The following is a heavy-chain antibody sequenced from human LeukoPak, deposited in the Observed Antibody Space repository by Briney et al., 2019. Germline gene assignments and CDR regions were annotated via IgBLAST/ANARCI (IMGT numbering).Heavy chain of an antibody. D-gene: IGHD1-26*01. CDR2: IKSKTDGGTT. CDR1: GFTCSNAW. V-gene: IGHV3-15*01. CDR3: TTDAGTSEDY. Sequence: GGYLRLYCAASGFTCSNAWMSWVRQGPGKGREWVGRIKSKTDGGTTGYAAPVKGRLTISRDDSKNTLYLQMNNQKTEDKAGYYCTTDAGTSEDYWGQGTLVTVSS. J-gene: IGHJ4*02.